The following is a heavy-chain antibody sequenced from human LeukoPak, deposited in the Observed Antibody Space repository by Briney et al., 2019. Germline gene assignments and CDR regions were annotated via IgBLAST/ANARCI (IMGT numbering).Heavy chain of an antibody. CDR3: ARHAPHYDSSFDF. D-gene: IGHD3-22*01. CDR1: GGSISSYY. CDR2: IFHSGTT. V-gene: IGHV4-59*08. Sequence: SETLSLTCTVSGGSISSYYWTWIRQPPGRGLEWIGYIFHSGTTIYNPSLRSRVTLSVDTSNNQFSLRLNSATAADTAVYYCARHAPHYDSSFDFWGRGTLVTVSS. J-gene: IGHJ4*02.